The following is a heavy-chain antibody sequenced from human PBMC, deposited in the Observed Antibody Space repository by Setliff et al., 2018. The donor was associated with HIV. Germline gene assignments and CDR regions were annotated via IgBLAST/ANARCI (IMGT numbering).Heavy chain of an antibody. CDR3: ARAPNFYFDPSGYFLPTDFDY. J-gene: IGHJ4*02. Sequence: ASVKVSCKASGYTFTSYGISWVRQAPGQGLEWMGWISAYNGNTNYAQKLQGRFTISRDNSKNTLYLQMNSLRAEDTAVYYCARAPNFYFDPSGYFLPTDFDYWGQGTLVTVSS. D-gene: IGHD3-22*01. V-gene: IGHV1-18*01. CDR1: GYTFTSYG. CDR2: ISAYNGNT.